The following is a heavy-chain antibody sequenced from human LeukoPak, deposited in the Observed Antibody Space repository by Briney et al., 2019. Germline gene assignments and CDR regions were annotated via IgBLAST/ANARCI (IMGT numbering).Heavy chain of an antibody. CDR1: GGSISDYY. CDR3: VTYYFDSSGPKKNY. D-gene: IGHD3-22*01. CDR2: IYYSGST. Sequence: PSETLSLTCTVSGGSISDYYWNWIRQPPGKGLEWIGYIYYSGSTNYNPSLKSRVTISVDTSKNQFSLKLSSVTAADTAVYYCVTYYFDSSGPKKNYWGQGTLVTVPS. J-gene: IGHJ4*02. V-gene: IGHV4-59*12.